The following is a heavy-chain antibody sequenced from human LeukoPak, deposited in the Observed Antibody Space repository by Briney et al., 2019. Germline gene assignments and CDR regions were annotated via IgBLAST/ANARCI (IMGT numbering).Heavy chain of an antibody. D-gene: IGHD3-10*01. V-gene: IGHV3-9*01. Sequence: PGGSLRLSCAASGFTFDDYAMHWVQQAPGKGLEWVSGISWNSGSIGYADSVKGRFTISRDNAKNSLYLQMNSLRAEDTALYYCAKGYESYYYGSGRHDAFDIWGQGTMVAVSS. CDR2: ISWNSGSI. J-gene: IGHJ3*02. CDR1: GFTFDDYA. CDR3: AKGYESYYYGSGRHDAFDI.